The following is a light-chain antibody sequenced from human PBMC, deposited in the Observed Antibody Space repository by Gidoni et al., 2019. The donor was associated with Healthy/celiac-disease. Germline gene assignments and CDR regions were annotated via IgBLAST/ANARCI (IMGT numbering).Light chain of an antibody. CDR1: QSVSSN. Sequence: IVMTQSPATLSVSPGERATLSCRASQSVSSNLAWYQQKPGQAPKLLIYGASTRATGLPARFSGSGSGTEFTLTISSLQSEDFAVYYCQQYNNWPPFSFGQXTRLEIK. V-gene: IGKV3-15*01. J-gene: IGKJ5*01. CDR3: QQYNNWPPFS. CDR2: GAS.